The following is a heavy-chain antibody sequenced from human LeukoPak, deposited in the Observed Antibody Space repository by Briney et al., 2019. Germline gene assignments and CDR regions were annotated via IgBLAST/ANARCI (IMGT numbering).Heavy chain of an antibody. CDR3: ARQPYVTMVRGVKTCWFDP. V-gene: IGHV5-51*01. CDR2: IYPGDSDT. D-gene: IGHD3-10*01. CDR1: GYSFTSYW. Sequence: GESLKISCKGSGYSFTSYWIGWVRQMPGKGLEWMGIIYPGDSDTRYSPSFQGQVTISADKSISTAYLQWSSLKASDTAMYYCARQPYVTMVRGVKTCWFDPWGQGTLVTVSS. J-gene: IGHJ5*02.